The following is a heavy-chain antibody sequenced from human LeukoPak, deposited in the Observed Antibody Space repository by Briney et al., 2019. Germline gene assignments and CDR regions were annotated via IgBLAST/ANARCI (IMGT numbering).Heavy chain of an antibody. V-gene: IGHV1-46*01. D-gene: IGHD3-22*01. Sequence: ASVKVSCKASGYTFTSYYMHWVRQAPGQGLEWMGIINPSGGSTGYAQKFQGRVTMTRDMSTSTVYMELSSLRSEDTAVYYCAREGGVIVVGRDYYMDVWGKGTTVTVSS. CDR2: INPSGGST. CDR1: GYTFTSYY. CDR3: AREGGVIVVGRDYYMDV. J-gene: IGHJ6*03.